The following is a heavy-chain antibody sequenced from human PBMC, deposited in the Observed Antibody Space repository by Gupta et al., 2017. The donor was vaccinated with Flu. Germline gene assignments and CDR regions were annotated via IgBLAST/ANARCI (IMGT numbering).Heavy chain of an antibody. CDR3: ARVKVTTHYYYYGMDV. J-gene: IGHJ6*02. CDR1: GYTFTGYY. CDR2: INPNSGGT. V-gene: IGHV1-2*02. D-gene: IGHD4-17*01. Sequence: QVQLVQSGAEVKKPGASVKVSCKASGYTFTGYYMHWVRQAPGQGLEWMGWINPNSGGTNYAQKFQGRVTMTRDTSISTAYMELSRLRSDDTAVYYCARVKVTTHYYYYGMDVWGQGTTVTVSS.